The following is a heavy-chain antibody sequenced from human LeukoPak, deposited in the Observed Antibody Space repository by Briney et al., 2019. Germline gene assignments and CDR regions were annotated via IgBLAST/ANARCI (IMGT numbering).Heavy chain of an antibody. CDR1: GDSIRSLF. J-gene: IGHJ5*02. CDR2: FYGRRST. V-gene: IGHV4-4*07. Sequence: PSETLSLTFSVSGDSIRSLFWTWIPRSAGKGLEWIGPFYGRRSTSYNASLKSRVTMSQDTSQNQFALKLAAVSAPDTAVLYCAGDEGTTVEVYLNPWGDGNPGTLSS. CDR3: AGDEGTTVEVYLNP. D-gene: IGHD4-23*01.